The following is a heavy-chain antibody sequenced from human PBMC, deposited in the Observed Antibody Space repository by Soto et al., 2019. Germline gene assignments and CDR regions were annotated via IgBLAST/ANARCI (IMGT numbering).Heavy chain of an antibody. V-gene: IGHV1-3*01. CDR2: INAGNGNT. D-gene: IGHD3-10*02. CDR1: GYTFTGDY. CDR3: ARILFGERHGMDV. J-gene: IGHJ6*02. Sequence: ASVKVSCTASGYTFTGDYSHLVRKAPGQRLEWMGWINAGNGNTKYSQKFQGRVTITRDTSASTAYMELSSLRSEDTAVYYCARILFGERHGMDVWGQGTTVTVS.